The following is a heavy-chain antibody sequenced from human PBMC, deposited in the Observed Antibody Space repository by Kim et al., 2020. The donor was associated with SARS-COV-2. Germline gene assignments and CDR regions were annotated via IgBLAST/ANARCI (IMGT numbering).Heavy chain of an antibody. CDR1: GFTFSSYS. CDR3: ARWPYGDYAYYFDY. CDR2: ISSSSSYI. J-gene: IGHJ4*02. V-gene: IGHV3-21*01. Sequence: GGSLRLSCAASGFTFSSYSMNWVRQAPGKGLEWVSSISSSSSYIYYADSVKGRFTISRDNAKNSLYLQMNSLRAEDTAVYYCARWPYGDYAYYFDYWGQGTLVTVSS. D-gene: IGHD4-17*01.